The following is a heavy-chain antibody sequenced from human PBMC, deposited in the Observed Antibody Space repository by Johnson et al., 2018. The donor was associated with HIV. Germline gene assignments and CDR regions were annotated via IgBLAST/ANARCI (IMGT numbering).Heavy chain of an antibody. V-gene: IGHV3-13*01. CDR1: GFTVSSNY. D-gene: IGHD3-10*01. Sequence: VQLVESGGGLVQPGGSLRLSCAASGFTVSSNYMSWVRQAPGKGLEWVSAIGTTDDTYYPASVKGRFSISRDDAKDSLYLQMHSLRTEDTAVYYCVRESLRPRPVNGPGDAPFDIWGRGTTVTVSS. CDR3: VRESLRPRPVNGPGDAPFDI. J-gene: IGHJ3*02. CDR2: IGTTDDT.